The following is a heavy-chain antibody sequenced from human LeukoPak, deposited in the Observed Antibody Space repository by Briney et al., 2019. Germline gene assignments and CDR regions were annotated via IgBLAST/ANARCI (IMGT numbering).Heavy chain of an antibody. V-gene: IGHV1-69*01. CDR1: GTTFRSYA. D-gene: IGHD5-18*01. CDR2: IIPSFRTV. CDR3: ARATSANEYSYGFHFDY. J-gene: IGHJ4*02. Sequence: SVKVSCKASGTTFRSYAINWVRQAPGQGLEWMGAIIPSFRTVKYAQKFQGRVTITADESTSTAYMDLNYLRSDDTAVYFCARATSANEYSYGFHFDYWGQGTLVTVSS.